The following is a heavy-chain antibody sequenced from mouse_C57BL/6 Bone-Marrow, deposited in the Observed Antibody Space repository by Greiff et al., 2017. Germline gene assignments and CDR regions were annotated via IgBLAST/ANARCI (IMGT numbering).Heavy chain of an antibody. Sequence: QVQLQQPGAELVKPGASVKMSCKASGYTFTSYWITWVKQRPGQGLEWIGDIYPGSGSTNYNEKFKTKATLTVDTSSSTAYMQLSSLTSADSAVYYCARPYSSNYWYFGVWGTGTTVTVSS. J-gene: IGHJ1*03. D-gene: IGHD2-5*01. CDR3: ARPYSSNYWYFGV. CDR2: IYPGSGST. V-gene: IGHV1-55*01. CDR1: GYTFTSYW.